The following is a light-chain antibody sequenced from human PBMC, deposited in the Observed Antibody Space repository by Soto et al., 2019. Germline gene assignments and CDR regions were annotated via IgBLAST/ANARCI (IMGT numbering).Light chain of an antibody. Sequence: QSALTQPRSVSGSPGQSVTISCTGTSSDVGTYDFFSWYQQHPGKVPNLIIFDVNKRPSVLPDRFAGSKSGNTASLTISGLQAEDEANYHCCSFAGSYTWVFGGGTKLTVL. CDR1: SSDVGTYDF. CDR2: DVN. J-gene: IGLJ3*02. CDR3: CSFAGSYTWV. V-gene: IGLV2-11*01.